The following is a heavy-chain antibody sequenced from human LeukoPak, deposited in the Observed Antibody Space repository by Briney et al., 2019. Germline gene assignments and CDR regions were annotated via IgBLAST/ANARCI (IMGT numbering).Heavy chain of an antibody. CDR1: GFTFSNYA. J-gene: IGHJ4*02. D-gene: IGHD5-12*01. Sequence: PGGSLRLSCAASGFTFSNYAMSWVRQAPGKGLEWVSSISGSGDITYYADSVRGRFIISRDNAKSTLYLQMNNLRVEDTAVYYCARDRGYVIDYWGQGTLVNVS. CDR3: ARDRGYVIDY. V-gene: IGHV3-23*01. CDR2: ISGSGDIT.